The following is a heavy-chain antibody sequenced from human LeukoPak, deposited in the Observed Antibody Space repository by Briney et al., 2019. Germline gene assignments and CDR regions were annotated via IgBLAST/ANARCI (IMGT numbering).Heavy chain of an antibody. CDR2: ISSSSSYI. J-gene: IGHJ4*02. CDR3: ARAMSTWGGVRNYFDS. D-gene: IGHD3-16*01. CDR1: RFTFSSYS. V-gene: IGHV3-21*01. Sequence: PGGSLRLSCAASRFTFSSYSMNWVRQAPGKGLEWVSSISSSSSYIYYADSVKGRFTISRDDAKNSLYLQMNSLRAEDTAVYYCARAMSTWGGVRNYFDSWGRGALVTVSS.